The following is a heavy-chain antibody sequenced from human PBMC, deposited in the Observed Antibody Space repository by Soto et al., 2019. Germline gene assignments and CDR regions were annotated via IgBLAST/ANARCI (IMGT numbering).Heavy chain of an antibody. CDR3: ARQIYDSDTGPNFQYYFDS. V-gene: IGHV1-2*02. D-gene: IGHD3-22*01. CDR1: GYIFTDHL. Sequence: ASVKVSCKTSGYIFTDHLIHWVRQSPGQGLQWVGWVHPDSGGTNVAQAFQDRVTMTADTSITTAYMDLARLRPDDTAMYYCARQIYDSDTGPNFQYYFDSWGQGTPVTVSS. J-gene: IGHJ4*02. CDR2: VHPDSGGT.